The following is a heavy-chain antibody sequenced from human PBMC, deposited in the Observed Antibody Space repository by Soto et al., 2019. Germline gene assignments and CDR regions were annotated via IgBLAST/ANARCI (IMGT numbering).Heavy chain of an antibody. CDR2: IYHSGST. J-gene: IGHJ4*02. CDR1: GCSISSGGYS. Sequence: QLQLQESGSGLVKPSQTLSLTCAVSGCSISSGGYSWSWIRQPPGKGLEWIGYIYHSGSTYYNPSLKRRVTISVDRSKNQFSLKLSSVTAADTAVYFCARAGGLGAVAVDYWGQGTLVTVSS. D-gene: IGHD6-19*01. V-gene: IGHV4-30-2*01. CDR3: ARAGGLGAVAVDY.